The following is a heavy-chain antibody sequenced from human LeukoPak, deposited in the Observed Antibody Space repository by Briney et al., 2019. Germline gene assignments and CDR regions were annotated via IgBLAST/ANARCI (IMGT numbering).Heavy chain of an antibody. J-gene: IGHJ4*02. D-gene: IGHD3-22*01. Sequence: PGGSLRLSCAASGFTVSSNYMSWVRQAPGKGLEWVSVIYSGGSTYYADSVKGRFTISRDNSKNTLYLQMNSLRAEDTAVYYCARGAGSYYYDSSGYYPDWGQGTLVTVSS. V-gene: IGHV3-66*01. CDR2: IYSGGST. CDR1: GFTVSSNY. CDR3: ARGAGSYYYDSSGYYPD.